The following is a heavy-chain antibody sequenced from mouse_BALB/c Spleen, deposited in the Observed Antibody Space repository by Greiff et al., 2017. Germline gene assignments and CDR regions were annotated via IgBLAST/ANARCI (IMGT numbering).Heavy chain of an antibody. V-gene: IGHV1-31*01. CDR1: GYSFTGYY. CDR2: INPYNGAT. J-gene: IGHJ1*01. Sequence: VQLQQSGPELVKPGASVKISCKASGYSFTGYYMHWVKQSHVKSLEWIGRINPYNGATSYNQNFKDKASLTVDKSSSTAYMELHSLTSEDSAVYYCARSLLRRNWYFDVWGAGTTVTVSS. D-gene: IGHD1-2*01. CDR3: ARSLLRRNWYFDV.